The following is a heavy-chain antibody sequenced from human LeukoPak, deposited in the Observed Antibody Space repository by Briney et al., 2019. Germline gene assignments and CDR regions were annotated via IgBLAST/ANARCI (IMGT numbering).Heavy chain of an antibody. Sequence: PGGSLRLSCAASGFTFSSYGMHWVRQAPGQGLEWMGWINPNSGGTNYAQKFQGRVTMTRDTSISTAYMELSRLRSDDTAVYYCARAPADEGYSISGDYWGQGTLVTVSS. D-gene: IGHD4-11*01. CDR2: INPNSGGT. CDR3: ARAPADEGYSISGDY. V-gene: IGHV1-2*02. J-gene: IGHJ4*02. CDR1: GFTFSSYG.